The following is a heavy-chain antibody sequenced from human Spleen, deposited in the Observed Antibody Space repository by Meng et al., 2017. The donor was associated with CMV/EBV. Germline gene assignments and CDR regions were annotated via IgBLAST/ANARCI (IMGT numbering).Heavy chain of an antibody. Sequence: SETLSLTCTVSGGSITSHYWSWIRQPPGKGLEWIGYIYYSGSTNYNPSLKSRVTISVETSKTQCSLKLTSVTAADTAVYYCARDGGLYTMDVWGQGITVTVSS. CDR3: ARDGGLYTMDV. CDR2: IYYSGST. D-gene: IGHD4-23*01. V-gene: IGHV4-59*11. J-gene: IGHJ6*02. CDR1: GGSITSHY.